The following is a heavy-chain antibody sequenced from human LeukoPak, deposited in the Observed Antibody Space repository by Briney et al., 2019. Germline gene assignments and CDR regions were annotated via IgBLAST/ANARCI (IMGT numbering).Heavy chain of an antibody. V-gene: IGHV3-15*01. Sequence: RGSLRLSCAASGFTFHNAWMTWVRQAPGKGLEWVGRMKSNRDGGTSDYAAPVKGRFTISRDDSKNTLYLHMNSLRAEDTAVYYCTTLSNDVLYWGQGTLVTVS. CDR2: MKSNRDGGTS. D-gene: IGHD4-11*01. CDR3: TTLSNDVLY. CDR1: GFTFHNAW. J-gene: IGHJ4*02.